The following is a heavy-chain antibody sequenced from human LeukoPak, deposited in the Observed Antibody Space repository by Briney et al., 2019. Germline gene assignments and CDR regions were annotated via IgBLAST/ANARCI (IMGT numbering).Heavy chain of an antibody. V-gene: IGHV3-23*01. CDR1: GFTFSSYA. Sequence: GGSLRLSCAASGFTFSSYAMSWVRQAPGKGLEWVSAISGSGGSTYYADSVKGRFTISRDNSKNTLYLQMNGLRAEDTAVYYCAKFPSVGYSYGYPGYWGQGTLVTVSS. CDR2: ISGSGGST. CDR3: AKFPSVGYSYGYPGY. J-gene: IGHJ4*02. D-gene: IGHD5-18*01.